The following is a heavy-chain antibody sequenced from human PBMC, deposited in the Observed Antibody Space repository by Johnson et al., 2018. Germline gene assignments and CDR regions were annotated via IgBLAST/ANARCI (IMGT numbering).Heavy chain of an antibody. CDR2: IGPAGDT. Sequence: EVRLVESGGGLVQPGGSLRLSCAASGFIFRSYDMHWVRQVTGKGLEWVSAIGPAGDTYYPGSVKGRFTISRRNAKNSLYLQMTSLRAGDTAVYYCARAGRPYDSSGYYLNYYYYYMDVWGKGTTVTVSS. CDR3: ARAGRPYDSSGYYLNYYYYYMDV. D-gene: IGHD3-22*01. V-gene: IGHV3-13*01. J-gene: IGHJ6*03. CDR1: GFIFRSYD.